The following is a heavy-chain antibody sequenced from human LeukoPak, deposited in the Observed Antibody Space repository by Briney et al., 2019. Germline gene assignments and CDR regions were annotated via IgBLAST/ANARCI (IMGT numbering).Heavy chain of an antibody. J-gene: IGHJ4*02. CDR3: AGGLEWLLWRVPYFDY. CDR2: IYHSGST. Sequence: SETLSLTCTVSGYSISSGYYWGWIRQPPGKGLEWIGGIYHSGSTYYNPSLKSRVTISVDTSKNQFSLKLSSVTAADTAVYYCAGGLEWLLWRVPYFDYWGQGTLVTVSS. D-gene: IGHD3-3*01. V-gene: IGHV4-38-2*02. CDR1: GYSISSGYY.